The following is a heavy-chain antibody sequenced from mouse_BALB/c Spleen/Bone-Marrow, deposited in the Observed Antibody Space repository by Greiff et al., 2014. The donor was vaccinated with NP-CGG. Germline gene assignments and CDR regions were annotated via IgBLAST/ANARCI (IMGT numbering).Heavy chain of an antibody. CDR2: INPSSGYT. V-gene: IGHV1-4*01. CDR1: GYTFTSYT. D-gene: IGHD2-14*01. Sequence: LVESGAELARPGASVKMSCKASGYTFTSYTMHWVKQRPGQGLEWIGYINPSSGYTNYNQKFQDKATLTADKSSSTAYMQLSSLTSEDSAVYYCARYRYDWYFDVWGAGTTVTVSS. CDR3: ARYRYDWYFDV. J-gene: IGHJ1*01.